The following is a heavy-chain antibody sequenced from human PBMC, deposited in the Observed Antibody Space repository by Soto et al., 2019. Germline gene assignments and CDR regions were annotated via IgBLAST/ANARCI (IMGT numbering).Heavy chain of an antibody. CDR1: GCTFSSYS. CDR2: ISSSSSTI. D-gene: IGHD2-2*01. CDR3: ARTRPLVVPPPFDY. V-gene: IGHV3-48*01. J-gene: IGHJ4*02. Sequence: GGSLRLSGAASGCTFSSYSMNWVRQAPGKGLEWVSYISSSSSTIYYADSVKGRFTISRDNAKNSLYLQMNSLTAEDTAVYYCARTRPLVVPPPFDYWGQGTLVTVSS.